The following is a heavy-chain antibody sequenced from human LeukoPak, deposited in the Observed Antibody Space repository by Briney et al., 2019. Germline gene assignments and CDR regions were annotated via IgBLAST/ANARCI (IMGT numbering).Heavy chain of an antibody. CDR3: ARTKSGWYYSDY. CDR1: GGSMRSYY. J-gene: IGHJ4*02. D-gene: IGHD6-19*01. V-gene: IGHV4-59*08. CDR2: VHYSGTA. Sequence: SETLSLTCSVSGGSMRSYYWSWIRQPPGKGLELIGYVHYSGTANYNPSLESRVTILVDTSKNQFSLNPSSVTAADTAVYYCARTKSGWYYSDYWGQGTLVSVSS.